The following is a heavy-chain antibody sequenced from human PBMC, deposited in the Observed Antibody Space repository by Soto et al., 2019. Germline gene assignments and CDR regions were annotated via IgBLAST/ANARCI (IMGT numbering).Heavy chain of an antibody. V-gene: IGHV3-23*01. CDR1: GFTFSSYT. J-gene: IGHJ5*01. D-gene: IGHD2-2*01. CDR3: AKMPRLTADAPDS. Sequence: GGSLRLSCAASGFTFSSYTMRWVRQGPGKALEGVSAIIGSCGSRYYAGSVRGRFTISRDDSKNTLYLRMKSLRAEDTAVYYIAKMPRLTADAPDSWGHGTLVPPSS. CDR2: IIGSCGSR.